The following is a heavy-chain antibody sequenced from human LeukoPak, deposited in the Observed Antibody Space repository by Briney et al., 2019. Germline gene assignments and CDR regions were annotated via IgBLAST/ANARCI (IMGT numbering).Heavy chain of an antibody. J-gene: IGHJ4*02. V-gene: IGHV3-23*01. Sequence: PGGSLRLSCAASGFTFSNYAMSWVRQAPGKGLEWVSAISGSGGSTYYADSVKGRFTISRDNAKNSLYLQMNNLRAEDTAVYYCARGGDNYGYIFDYWGQGTLVTVSS. D-gene: IGHD5-18*01. CDR3: ARGGDNYGYIFDY. CDR2: ISGSGGST. CDR1: GFTFSNYA.